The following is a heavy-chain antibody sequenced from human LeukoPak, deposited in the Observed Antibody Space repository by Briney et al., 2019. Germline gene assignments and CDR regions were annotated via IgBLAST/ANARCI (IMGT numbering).Heavy chain of an antibody. CDR3: ARQKRGYEILTGLIEGGDYYYGMDV. CDR1: GYTFTSYY. V-gene: IGHV1-46*01. J-gene: IGHJ6*02. D-gene: IGHD3-9*01. CDR2: INPSGGST. Sequence: ASVKVSCKASGYTFTSYYMHWVRQAPGQGLEWMGIINPSGGSTSDAQKFQGRVTMTRDTSTSTVYMELSSLRSEDTAVYYCARQKRGYEILTGLIEGGDYYYGMDVWGQGTTVTVSS.